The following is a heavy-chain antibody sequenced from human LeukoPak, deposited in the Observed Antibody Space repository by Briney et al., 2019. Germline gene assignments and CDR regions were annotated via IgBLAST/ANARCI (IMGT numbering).Heavy chain of an antibody. V-gene: IGHV3-7*01. D-gene: IGHD1-7*01. CDR3: ARDRTGTTNYMDV. CDR2: IKQDGSEK. J-gene: IGHJ6*03. CDR1: GFTFSSYW. Sequence: PGGSLRLSCAASGFTFSSYWMSWVRQAPGQGLEWVANIKQDGSEKYYVDSVKGRFTISRDNAKNSLYLQMNSLRAEDTAVYYCARDRTGTTNYMDVWGKGTTVTVSS.